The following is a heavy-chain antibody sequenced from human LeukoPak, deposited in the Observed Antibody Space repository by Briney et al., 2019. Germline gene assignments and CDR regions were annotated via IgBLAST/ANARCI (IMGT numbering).Heavy chain of an antibody. CDR2: IYYTGTT. CDR3: ARAVGYGDYTFSY. CDR1: GGSISSYY. D-gene: IGHD4-17*01. J-gene: IGHJ4*02. Sequence: SETLSLTCTVSGGSISSYYWSWLRQPPGKGLEWIGYIYYTGTTNYNPSLKSRVTISVDTSKNQFSLNLSSVTAADTAVYYCARAVGYGDYTFSYWGQGTLVTVSS. V-gene: IGHV4-59*01.